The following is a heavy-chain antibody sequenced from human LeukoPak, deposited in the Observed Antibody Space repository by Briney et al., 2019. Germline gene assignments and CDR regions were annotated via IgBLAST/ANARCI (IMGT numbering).Heavy chain of an antibody. D-gene: IGHD3-9*01. CDR2: INAGNGNT. J-gene: IGHJ4*02. CDR1: GYTFTSYA. V-gene: IGHV1-3*01. Sequence: ASVKVPCKASGYTFTSYAMHWVRQAPAPSLEWMGWINAGNGNTKYSQKFQRRDTITRDTSASTAYMELSSLRSEDTAVYYCAREPAYEILTGYLDYWGQGTLVTVSS. CDR3: AREPAYEILTGYLDY.